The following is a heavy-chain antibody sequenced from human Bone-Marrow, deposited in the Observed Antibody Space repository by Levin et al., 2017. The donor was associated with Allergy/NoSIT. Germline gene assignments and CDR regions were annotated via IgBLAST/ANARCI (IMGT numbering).Heavy chain of an antibody. CDR3: ARQGISGTWFDP. Sequence: GESLKISCKASGYTFTNYPIHWVRQAPGQGLEWMGRINPNSGDADYAQKFQDKVTLTRDTSINTGYMELSRLRSDDTAVYFCARQGISGTWFDPWGQGTLVTVSS. CDR1: GYTFTNYP. CDR2: INPNSGDA. D-gene: IGHD1-14*01. J-gene: IGHJ5*02. V-gene: IGHV1-2*06.